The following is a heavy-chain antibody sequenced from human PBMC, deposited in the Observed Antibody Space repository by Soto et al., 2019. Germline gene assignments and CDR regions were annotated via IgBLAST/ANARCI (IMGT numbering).Heavy chain of an antibody. Sequence: QVQLQQWGAGLLKPSETLSLTCAVYGGSFSGYYWSWIRQPPGKGLEWIGEINHSGSTNYNPSLRSRVTISLATSKNQFSLMLSFGTAADTAVYYCARGHMVGATKADYWGQGTLVTVSS. J-gene: IGHJ4*02. CDR3: ARGHMVGATKADY. V-gene: IGHV4-34*01. D-gene: IGHD1-26*01. CDR1: GGSFSGYY. CDR2: INHSGST.